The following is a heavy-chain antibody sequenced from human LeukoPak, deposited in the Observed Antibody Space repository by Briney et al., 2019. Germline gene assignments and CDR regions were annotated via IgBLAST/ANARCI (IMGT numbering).Heavy chain of an antibody. V-gene: IGHV3-74*01. CDR2: INSDGSST. CDR1: GFTFSSYW. J-gene: IGHJ4*02. Sequence: GGSLRLSCAASGFTFSSYWMHWVRQAPGKGLVWVSRINSDGSSTSHADSVKGRFTISRDNAKNTLYLQMNSLRAEDTAVYYCARVPNYYGSGSYDYWGQGTLVTVSS. CDR3: ARVPNYYGSGSYDY. D-gene: IGHD3-10*01.